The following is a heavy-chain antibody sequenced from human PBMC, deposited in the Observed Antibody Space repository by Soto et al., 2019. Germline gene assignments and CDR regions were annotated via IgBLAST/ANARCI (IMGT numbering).Heavy chain of an antibody. J-gene: IGHJ4*02. D-gene: IGHD3-22*01. CDR1: GFTFSYYY. V-gene: IGHV3-11*05. CDR2: ISSSSSYT. CDR3: ARDPPLDSSGYYD. Sequence: PGGSLRLSCAASGFTFSYYYMSWIRQAPGKGLEWVSYISSSSSYTNYADSVKGRFTISRDNAKNSLYLQMNSLRAEDTAVYYCARDPPLDSSGYYDWGQGTLVTVSS.